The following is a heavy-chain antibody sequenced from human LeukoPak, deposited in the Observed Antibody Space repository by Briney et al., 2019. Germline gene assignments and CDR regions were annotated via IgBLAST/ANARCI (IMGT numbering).Heavy chain of an antibody. Sequence: SQTLSLTCTVSGGSISSGGYYWSWIRQHPGKGLEWIGYIYYSRSTYYNPSLKSRVTISVDTSKSQFSLKLSSVTAADTAVYYCARVREDIVVVPAGVAGPNWFDPWGQGTLVTVSS. D-gene: IGHD2-2*01. J-gene: IGHJ5*02. CDR2: IYYSRST. CDR3: ARVREDIVVVPAGVAGPNWFDP. CDR1: GGSISSGGYY. V-gene: IGHV4-31*03.